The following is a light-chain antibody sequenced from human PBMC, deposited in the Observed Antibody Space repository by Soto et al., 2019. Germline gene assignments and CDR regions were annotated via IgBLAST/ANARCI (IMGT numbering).Light chain of an antibody. V-gene: IGKV3-20*01. CDR2: GAS. CDR1: QSVSSSY. Sequence: EIVLTQSPGTLSLSPGERATLSCRASQSVSSSYLAWYQQKPGQAPRLLIYGASSRATGIPDRFSGSGSGTDFTLTISRLEPEDFGVYYCHHYSNWPPYTFGQGTKLEIK. J-gene: IGKJ2*01. CDR3: HHYSNWPPYT.